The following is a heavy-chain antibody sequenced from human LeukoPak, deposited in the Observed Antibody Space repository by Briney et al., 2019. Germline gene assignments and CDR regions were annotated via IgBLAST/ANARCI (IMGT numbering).Heavy chain of an antibody. D-gene: IGHD6-13*01. CDR1: GGSISSGSYY. CDR3: ARGGSSSKDAFDI. V-gene: IGHV4-61*02. J-gene: IGHJ3*02. CDR2: IYTSGST. Sequence: SETLSLTCTVSGGSISSGSYYWSWIRQPAGKGLEWIGRIYTSGSTNYNPSLKSRVTISVDTSKNQFSLKLSSVTAADTAVYYCARGGSSSKDAFDIWGQGTMVTVSS.